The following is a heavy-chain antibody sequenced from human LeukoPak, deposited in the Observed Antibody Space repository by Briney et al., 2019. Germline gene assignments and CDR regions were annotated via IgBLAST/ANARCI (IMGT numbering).Heavy chain of an antibody. CDR1: GFTFSSYA. J-gene: IGHJ4*02. V-gene: IGHV3-23*01. Sequence: GGSLRLSCAASGFTFSSYAMSWVRQAPGKGLEWVTAISGSGGSTYYADSVKGRLTISRDNSRNSLYLQMNSLRAEDTAVYHCARGRYFDYWGQGTLVTVSS. CDR3: ARGRYFDY. CDR2: ISGSGGST.